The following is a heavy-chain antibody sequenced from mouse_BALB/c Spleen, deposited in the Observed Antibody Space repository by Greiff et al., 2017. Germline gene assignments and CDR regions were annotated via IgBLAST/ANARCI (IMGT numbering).Heavy chain of an antibody. D-gene: IGHD2-4*01. J-gene: IGHJ3*01. CDR2: IYPGNSDT. V-gene: IGHV1-5*01. CDR1: GYSFTSYW. Sequence: VQLQQSGTVLARPGASVKMSCKASGYSFTSYWMHWVKQRPGQGLEWIGAIYPGNSDTSYNQKFKGKAKLTAVTSASTAYMELSSLTNEDSAVYYCTRNTMITTGWFAYWGQGTLVTVSA. CDR3: TRNTMITTGWFAY.